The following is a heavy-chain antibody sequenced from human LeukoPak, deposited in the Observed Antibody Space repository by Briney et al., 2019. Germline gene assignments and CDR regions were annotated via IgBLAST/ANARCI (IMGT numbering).Heavy chain of an antibody. CDR2: INPNSGGT. CDR3: AREITGTTGNWFDP. CDR1: GYTFTGYY. Sequence: ASVKVSCKASGYTFTGYYMHWVRRAPGQGLEWMGWINPNSGGTNYAQKFQGRVTMTRDTSISTAYMELSRLRSDDTAVYYCAREITGTTGNWFDPWGQGTLVTVSS. D-gene: IGHD1-7*01. J-gene: IGHJ5*02. V-gene: IGHV1-2*02.